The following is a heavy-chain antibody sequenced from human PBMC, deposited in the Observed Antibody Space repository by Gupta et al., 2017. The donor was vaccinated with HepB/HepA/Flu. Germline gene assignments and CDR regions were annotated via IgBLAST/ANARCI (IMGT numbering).Heavy chain of an antibody. V-gene: IGHV4-39*01. CDR2: IYYSGNT. CDR1: GGSLTRSTYY. Sequence: QLQLQESGPGLGKPSETLSLTCTVSGGSLTRSTYYWGWIRQPPGKGLEWIGSIYYSGNTYYNPSLKSRVTISVDTSKNQFSLKLSSVTAADTAVYYCARVPCTSTSCYNYYYYYMDVWGKGTTVTVSS. CDR3: ARVPCTSTSCYNYYYYYMDV. D-gene: IGHD2-2*02. J-gene: IGHJ6*03.